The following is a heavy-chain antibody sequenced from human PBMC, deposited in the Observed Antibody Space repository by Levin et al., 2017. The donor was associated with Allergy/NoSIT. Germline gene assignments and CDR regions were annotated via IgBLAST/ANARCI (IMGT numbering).Heavy chain of an antibody. V-gene: IGHV3-21*01. CDR1: GFTFSSYS. J-gene: IGHJ4*02. CDR2: ISSSSSYI. CDR3: ARDHRVYDILTGYYNDANFDY. D-gene: IGHD3-9*01. Sequence: SGGSLRLSCAASGFTFSSYSMNWVRQAPGKGLEWVSSISSSSSYIYYADSVKGRFTISRDNAKNSLYLQMNSLRAEDTAVYYCARDHRVYDILTGYYNDANFDYWGQGTLVTVSS.